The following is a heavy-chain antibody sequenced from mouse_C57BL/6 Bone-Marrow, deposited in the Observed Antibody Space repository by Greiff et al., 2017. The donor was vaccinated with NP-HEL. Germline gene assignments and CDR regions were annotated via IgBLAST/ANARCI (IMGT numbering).Heavy chain of an antibody. V-gene: IGHV1-69*01. J-gene: IGHJ2*01. D-gene: IGHD1-1*01. CDR3: AGRYH. Sequence: QVQLQQPGAELVMPGASVKLSCKASGYTFTSYWMHWVKQRPGQGLEWIGEIDPSDSYTNYNQKFKGKSTMTVDKSSSTAYMQLSSLTSEDSAVYDCAGRYHWGQGTTLTVSS. CDR1: GYTFTSYW. CDR2: IDPSDSYT.